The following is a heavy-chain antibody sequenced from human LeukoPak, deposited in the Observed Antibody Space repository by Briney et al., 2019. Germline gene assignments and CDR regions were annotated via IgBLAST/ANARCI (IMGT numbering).Heavy chain of an antibody. CDR3: ARRHSGSYSDYFDY. V-gene: IGHV1-69*05. CDR2: IIPIFDTA. CDR1: GGTFNNYA. J-gene: IGHJ4*02. Sequence: GASVKVSCKASGGTFNNYALNWVRQAPGQGLEWMGRIIPIFDTANYAQKLQGRVTMTTDTSTSTAYMELRSLRSDDTAVYYCARRHSGSYSDYFDYWGQGTLVTVSS. D-gene: IGHD1-26*01.